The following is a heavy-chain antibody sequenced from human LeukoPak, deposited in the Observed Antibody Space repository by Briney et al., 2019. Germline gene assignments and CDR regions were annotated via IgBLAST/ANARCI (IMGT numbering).Heavy chain of an antibody. V-gene: IGHV4-59*01. Sequence: PSETLSLTCTVSGASISKSYWSWIRQPPGKELEWIGCTFNSGSTRYNPSLGSRVTISEDTSRNQFSLRLTSVTAADTATYYCSRASPGAIYYYGMDAWGQGTTVTVSS. D-gene: IGHD2/OR15-2a*01. CDR3: SRASPGAIYYYGMDA. CDR1: GASISKSY. J-gene: IGHJ6*02. CDR2: TFNSGST.